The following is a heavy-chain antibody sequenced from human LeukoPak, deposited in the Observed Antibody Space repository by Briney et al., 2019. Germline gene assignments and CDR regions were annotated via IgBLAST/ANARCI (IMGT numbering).Heavy chain of an antibody. D-gene: IGHD3-9*01. J-gene: IGHJ4*02. V-gene: IGHV1-24*01. CDR2: FDPDHGGM. CDR1: GDTLTEFS. CDR3: ATGGPWDLLKY. Sequence: ASVKVSCKVSGDTLTEFSTHWVRQAPGKGLEWMGGFDPDHGGMIYAQKLQGRVTMTADRSTDTAYMELSSLRSEDTAVYYCATGGPWDLLKYWGQGTLVTVSS.